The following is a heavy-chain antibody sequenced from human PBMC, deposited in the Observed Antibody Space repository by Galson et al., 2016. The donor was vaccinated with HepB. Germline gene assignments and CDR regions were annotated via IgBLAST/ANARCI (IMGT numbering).Heavy chain of an antibody. CDR3: GRDDYIGHSVEF. CDR2: ISRDGDYT. V-gene: IGHV3-11*05. J-gene: IGHJ4*02. CDR1: GFTFSAFY. D-gene: IGHD4-23*01. Sequence: SLRLSCAGSGFTFSAFYMCWFRQAPGKGLERVAYISRDGDYTNYGDSVKGRFTVSRDNAKDSLYLEMHNLRGDDTAVYYCGRDDYIGHSVEFWGQGTLVTVSS.